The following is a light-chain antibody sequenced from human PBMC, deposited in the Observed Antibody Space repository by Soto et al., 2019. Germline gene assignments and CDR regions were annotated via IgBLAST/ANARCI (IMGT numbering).Light chain of an antibody. V-gene: IGKV1-39*01. CDR3: QQSHSAPLT. Sequence: DIQMTQSPSSLSASVGDRVTITCRASQSISTFLLWYQQKPGKAPKGLLYSASKLESGVPSRFSGSGSGTDFTLTISNLQPEDFVTYYCQQSHSAPLTFGGGTKVEIK. J-gene: IGKJ4*01. CDR2: SAS. CDR1: QSISTF.